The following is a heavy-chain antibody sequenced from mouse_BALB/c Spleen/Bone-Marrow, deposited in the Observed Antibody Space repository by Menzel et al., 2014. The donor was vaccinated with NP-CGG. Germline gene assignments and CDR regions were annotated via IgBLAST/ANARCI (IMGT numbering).Heavy chain of an antibody. CDR2: INPYNDGT. D-gene: IGHD2-1*01. CDR3: ARRRVYGNYIYFDY. Sequence: VQLQQSGPELVKPGASVKMYCKASGYTFTSYVMHWVKQKPGQGLEWIGYINPYNDGTKYNEKFKGKATLTSDKSSSTAYMELSSLTSEDSAVYYCARRRVYGNYIYFDYWGQGTTLTVSS. CDR1: GYTFTSYV. V-gene: IGHV1-14*01. J-gene: IGHJ2*01.